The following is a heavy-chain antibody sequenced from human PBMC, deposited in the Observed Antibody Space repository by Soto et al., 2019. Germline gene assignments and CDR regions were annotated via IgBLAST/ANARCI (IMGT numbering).Heavy chain of an antibody. D-gene: IGHD3-10*01. J-gene: IGHJ6*02. CDR2: ISGSGGST. Sequence: EVQLLESGGGLVQPGGSLRLSCAASGFTFSSYAMSWVRQAPGKGLEWVSAISGSGGSTYYADSVKGRFTISRDNSKNTLYLQMNSLRAEDTAVYYCAKGMVRGVPVYYYYYYGMDVWGQGTTVTVSS. CDR3: AKGMVRGVPVYYYYYYGMDV. V-gene: IGHV3-23*01. CDR1: GFTFSSYA.